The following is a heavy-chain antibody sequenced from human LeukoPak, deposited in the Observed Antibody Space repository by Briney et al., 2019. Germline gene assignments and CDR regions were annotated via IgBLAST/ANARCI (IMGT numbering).Heavy chain of an antibody. CDR1: GFSFSSYA. CDR3: VRSLDY. J-gene: IGHJ4*02. CDR2: IAGSDGFT. Sequence: GGSLRLSCAASGFSFSSYAMNWVRQAPGKGLEWVSVIAGSDGFTQYADSVKGRLTISRDNSKNTVYLQMNRLRVEDTALYYCVRSLDYWGQGTLVTVSS. V-gene: IGHV3-23*01.